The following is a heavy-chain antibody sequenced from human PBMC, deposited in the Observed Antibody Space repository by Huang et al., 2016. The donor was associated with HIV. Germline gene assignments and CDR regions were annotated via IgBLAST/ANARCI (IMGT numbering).Heavy chain of an antibody. V-gene: IGHV3-30*18. J-gene: IGHJ5*02. D-gene: IGHD2-15*01. CDR2: ISYDGRSD. CDR1: GFIFSNFG. CDR3: AKESRWFSDFDQ. Sequence: QVQLVESGGGVVQPGTSLRLSCAASGFIFSNFGMHWVRQDPGKGREWVAVISYDGRSDRYSDSVKGRFTISRDNDKNTLSLEMNRLRHDDTAVYYCAKESRWFSDFDQWGQGTLVTVSS.